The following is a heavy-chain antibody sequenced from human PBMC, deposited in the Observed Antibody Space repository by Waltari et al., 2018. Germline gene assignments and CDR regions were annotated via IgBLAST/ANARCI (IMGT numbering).Heavy chain of an antibody. Sequence: QVQLQESCPGLVKPAETLSSTCTVSGGSISIDHWTWLRQPPGKGLEWIGYIYSTGSTNYNPSLKSRVTISVDTSKNQFSLKLSSVTAADTAVYYCARAYYYDSSGHRDFFDYWGQGTRVTVSS. V-gene: IGHV4-59*01. J-gene: IGHJ4*02. CDR1: GGSISIDH. CDR2: IYSTGST. D-gene: IGHD3-22*01. CDR3: ARAYYYDSSGHRDFFDY.